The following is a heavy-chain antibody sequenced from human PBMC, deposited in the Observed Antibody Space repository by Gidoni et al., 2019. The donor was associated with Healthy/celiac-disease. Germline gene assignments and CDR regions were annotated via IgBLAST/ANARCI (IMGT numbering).Heavy chain of an antibody. CDR2: ISYDGSNK. CDR3: AKDAEVSQILLWFGELPDY. CDR1: GFTFSSYG. D-gene: IGHD3-10*01. J-gene: IGHJ4*02. V-gene: IGHV3-30*18. Sequence: QVQLVESGGGVVQPGRSLRLSCAASGFTFSSYGMHWVRQAPGKGLEWVAVISYDGSNKYYADSVKGRFTISRDNSKNTLYLQMNSLRAEDTAVYYCAKDAEVSQILLWFGELPDYWGQGTLVTVSS.